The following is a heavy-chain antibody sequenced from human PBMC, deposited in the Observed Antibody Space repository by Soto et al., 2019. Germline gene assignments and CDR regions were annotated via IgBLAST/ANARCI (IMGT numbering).Heavy chain of an antibody. CDR2: IYYSGST. CDR1: GGSISSGGYY. Sequence: SETLSLTCTVSGGSISSGGYYWSWIRQHPGKGLEWIGYIYYSGSTYYNPSLKSRVTISVDTSKNQFSLKLSSVTAADTAAYYCARVGIAAAGGWTAFDIWGQGTMVTVSS. V-gene: IGHV4-31*02. CDR3: ARVGIAAAGGWTAFDI. J-gene: IGHJ3*02. D-gene: IGHD6-13*01.